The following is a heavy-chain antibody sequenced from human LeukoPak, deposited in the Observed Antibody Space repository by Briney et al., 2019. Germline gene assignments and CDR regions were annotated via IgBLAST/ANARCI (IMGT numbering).Heavy chain of an antibody. D-gene: IGHD5-18*01. CDR3: ARDIGYLSP. V-gene: IGHV4-34*01. CDR2: INHSGST. Sequence: GLEWIGEINHSGSTNYNPSLQSRVTISVDTSKNQFSLKLSSVTAADTAVYYCARDIGYLSPWGQGTLVTVSS. J-gene: IGHJ5*02.